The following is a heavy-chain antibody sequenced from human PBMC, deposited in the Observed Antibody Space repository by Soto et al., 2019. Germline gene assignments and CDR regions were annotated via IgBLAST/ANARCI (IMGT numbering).Heavy chain of an antibody. Sequence: PGKSLRLSCEASGFTFSGFDMHRVRQPTGKGLEWVSSIGTAGDTYYAVSVKGRFTISRDNAKNYLSLQMNSLRAGDMAVYFCAKSQEIGTHFFDSWGQGTQVTVSS. V-gene: IGHV3-13*01. J-gene: IGHJ4*02. CDR3: AKSQEIGTHFFDS. CDR2: IGTAGDT. CDR1: GFTFSGFD. D-gene: IGHD6-13*01.